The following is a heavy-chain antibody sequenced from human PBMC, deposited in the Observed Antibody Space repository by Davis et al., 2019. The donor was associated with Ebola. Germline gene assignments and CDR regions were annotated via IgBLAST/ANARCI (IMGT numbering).Heavy chain of an antibody. V-gene: IGHV1-69*04. D-gene: IGHD7-27*01. Sequence: PVKVSCKASGGTFSSYAISWMRQAPGQGLEWMGRIIPILGIANYAQKFQGRVTITADKSTSTAYMELSSLRSEDTAVYYCATGRPNWGGWFDPWGQGTLVTVSS. CDR1: GGTFSSYA. CDR2: IIPILGIA. CDR3: ATGRPNWGGWFDP. J-gene: IGHJ5*02.